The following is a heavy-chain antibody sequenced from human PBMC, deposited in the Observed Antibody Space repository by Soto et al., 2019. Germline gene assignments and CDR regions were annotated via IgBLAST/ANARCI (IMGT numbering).Heavy chain of an antibody. CDR3: ARLRRDWGEAFDL. J-gene: IGHJ3*01. CDR2: IIPVFDKA. CDR1: GGSFGSSA. D-gene: IGHD3-16*01. Sequence: QVQLVQSGADVKKPGSSVKVSCKTSGGSFGSSAISWVRQAPAQGLEWMGEIIPVFDKANYAQNFQDRLAITADECTGTVFMQLSSLRTVDTAVYFCARLRRDWGEAFDLWGQGTVVTVSS. V-gene: IGHV1-69*01.